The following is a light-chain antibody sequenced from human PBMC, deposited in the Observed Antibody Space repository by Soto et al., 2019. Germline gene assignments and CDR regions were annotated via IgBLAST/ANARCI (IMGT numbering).Light chain of an antibody. CDR1: QSISSW. V-gene: IGKV1-5*01. J-gene: IGKJ1*01. CDR2: DAS. Sequence: DIQMTQSPSTLSASVGDRVTITCRASQSISSWLAWYQQKPGKAPKLLIYDASSLESGVPSRFSGSGSGTEFTLTISRLQPDDFASYYCQQYDSYSWTFGQGTKVDIK. CDR3: QQYDSYSWT.